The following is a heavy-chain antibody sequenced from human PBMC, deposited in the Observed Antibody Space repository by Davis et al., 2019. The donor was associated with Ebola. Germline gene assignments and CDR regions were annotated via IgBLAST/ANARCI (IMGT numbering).Heavy chain of an antibody. CDR3: ARPARECNADSCYSWVDS. V-gene: IGHV7-4-1*02. J-gene: IGHJ4*02. Sequence: ASVKVSCKASGYTFTSYAMNWVRQAPGQGLEWMGWINTNTGNPTYVQGLTGRFVFSLDTSVSTAYLQINSLEAGDTAVYYCARPARECNADSCYSWVDSWGQGSLVTVSS. CDR1: GYTFTSYA. CDR2: INTNTGNP. D-gene: IGHD2-15*01.